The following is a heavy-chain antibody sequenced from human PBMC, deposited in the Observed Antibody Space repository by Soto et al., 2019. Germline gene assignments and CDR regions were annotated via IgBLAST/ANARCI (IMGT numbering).Heavy chain of an antibody. CDR3: ASTLYSSSYHYFDY. CDR2: IDPSDSYT. V-gene: IGHV5-10-1*01. J-gene: IGHJ4*02. Sequence: GESLKISCKGSGYSFTSYWISWVRQMPGKGLEWMGRIDPSDSYTNYSPSFQGHVTISADKSISTAYLQWSSLKASDTAMYYCASTLYSSSYHYFDYWGQGTLVTVPQ. D-gene: IGHD6-6*01. CDR1: GYSFTSYW.